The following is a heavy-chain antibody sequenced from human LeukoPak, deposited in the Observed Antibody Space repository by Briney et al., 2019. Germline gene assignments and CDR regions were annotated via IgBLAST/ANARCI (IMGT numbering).Heavy chain of an antibody. CDR1: GGSISSYC. CDR3: ARTTSEGLVDY. J-gene: IGHJ4*02. V-gene: IGHV4-59*08. Sequence: SETLSLTCTVSGGSISSYCWSWIRQPPGKGLEWIGYIYYSGSTNYNPSLKSRVTISADTSKNQFSLKLSSVTAADTAVYYCARTTSEGLVDYWGQGTLVTVSS. D-gene: IGHD1-14*01. CDR2: IYYSGST.